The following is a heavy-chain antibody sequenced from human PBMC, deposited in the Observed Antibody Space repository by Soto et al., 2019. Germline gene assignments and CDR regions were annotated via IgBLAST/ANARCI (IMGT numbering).Heavy chain of an antibody. CDR3: ARERYQVISDGMDV. CDR2: INPETGGT. CDR1: GYPFTGYY. D-gene: IGHD2-2*01. Sequence: VKVSCKASGYPFTGYYVHWVREAPGQGLEWMGWINPETGGTSYAQKFQGRVTLSRDTSINTAYLEVSRLRFDDAAVYFCARERYQVISDGMDVWGQGTTVTVSS. V-gene: IGHV1-2*02. J-gene: IGHJ6*02.